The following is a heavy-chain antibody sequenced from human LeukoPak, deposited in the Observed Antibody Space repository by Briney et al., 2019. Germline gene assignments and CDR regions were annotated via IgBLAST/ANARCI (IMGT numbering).Heavy chain of an antibody. Sequence: ASVKVSCKASGYTFTGYYMHWVRQAPGQGLEWMGWINPNSGGTNYAQKFQGRVTMTRDTSISTAYMELSRLRSDDTAVFYCARRGGSGDIVVVPAAFDYWGQGTLVTVSS. D-gene: IGHD2-2*01. CDR1: GYTFTGYY. CDR3: ARRGGSGDIVVVPAAFDY. V-gene: IGHV1-2*02. CDR2: INPNSGGT. J-gene: IGHJ4*02.